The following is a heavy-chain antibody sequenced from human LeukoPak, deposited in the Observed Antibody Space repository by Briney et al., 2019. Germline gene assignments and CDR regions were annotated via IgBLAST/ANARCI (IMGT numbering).Heavy chain of an antibody. CDR3: GKVRGVYCSSPACYYYDA. V-gene: IGHV3-23*01. J-gene: IGHJ4*02. D-gene: IGHD2-2*01. CDR1: GFAFSSYA. CDR2: VSPSGGRT. Sequence: PGGSLRLSCGASGFAFSSYAMSWVRQTPGRGLEWVAGVSPSGGRTIYADSAEGRFTISRDNSNDTVYLQLSSLRAEDSALYYCGKVRGVYCSSPACYYYDAWGQGTPVTVSS.